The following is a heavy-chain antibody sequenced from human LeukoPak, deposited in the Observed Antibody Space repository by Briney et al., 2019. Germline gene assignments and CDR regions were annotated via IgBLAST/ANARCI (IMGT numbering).Heavy chain of an antibody. CDR1: GYTLTELS. CDR3: ATDLDIAVAGTIFDY. V-gene: IGHV1-24*01. J-gene: IGHJ4*02. D-gene: IGHD6-19*01. CDR2: FDPEDGET. Sequence: GASVKVSCKVSGYTLTELSMHWVRQAPGKGLVWMGGFDPEDGETIYAQKFQGRVTMTEDTSTDTAYMELSSLRSEDTAVYYCATDLDIAVAGTIFDYWGQGTLVTVSS.